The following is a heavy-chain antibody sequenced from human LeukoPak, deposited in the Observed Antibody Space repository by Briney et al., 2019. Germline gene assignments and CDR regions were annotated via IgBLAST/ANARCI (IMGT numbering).Heavy chain of an antibody. J-gene: IGHJ4*02. V-gene: IGHV3-48*03. CDR2: ISSSGSTI. D-gene: IGHD1-26*01. CDR1: GFTFSSFE. Sequence: GGSLRLSCAASGFTFSSFEMKWVRQAPGKGLEWVSYISSSGSTIYYADSVKGRFTISRDNAKNSLYLQMNSLRAEDTAVYYCARADEWDPIDYWGQGTLVTVSS. CDR3: ARADEWDPIDY.